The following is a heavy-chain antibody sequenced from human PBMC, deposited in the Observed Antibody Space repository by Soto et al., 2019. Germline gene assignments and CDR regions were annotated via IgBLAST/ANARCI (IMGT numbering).Heavy chain of an antibody. D-gene: IGHD6-6*01. CDR2: ISYDGSNK. CDR3: AKRPRQLDYYYYGMDV. Sequence: PGGSLRLSCAASGFTFSSYGMHWVRQAPGKGLEWVAVISYDGSNKYYADSVKGRFTISRDNSKNTLYLKMNSLRAEDTAVYYCAKRPRQLDYYYYGMDVWGQGTTVTVSS. J-gene: IGHJ6*02. V-gene: IGHV3-30*18. CDR1: GFTFSSYG.